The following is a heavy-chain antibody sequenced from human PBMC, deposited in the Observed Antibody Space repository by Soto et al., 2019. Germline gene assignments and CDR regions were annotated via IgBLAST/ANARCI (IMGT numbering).Heavy chain of an antibody. J-gene: IGHJ5*02. CDR3: ARDRGGYCSGGSCSEAWFDP. CDR2: INTGNGYT. Sequence: QVQLVQSGAEEKRPGASVKISCKASGYTFTSYPVHWVRQAPGQRLEWMGWINTGNGYTKYSQKFQGRVSITRDTSASTTYMQLTSLGSDDTALYYCARDRGGYCSGGSCSEAWFDPWGQGTLVTVSS. V-gene: IGHV1-3*05. CDR1: GYTFTSYP. D-gene: IGHD2-15*01.